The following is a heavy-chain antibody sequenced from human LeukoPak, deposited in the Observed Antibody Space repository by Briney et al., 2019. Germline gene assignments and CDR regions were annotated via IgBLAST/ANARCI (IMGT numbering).Heavy chain of an antibody. CDR2: IYYSGST. CDR1: GGSISSYY. D-gene: IGHD3-9*01. CDR3: ARVNYDILTGYYHTGYYFDY. Sequence: SETLSLTCTVSGGSISSYYWSWIRQPPGKGLEWIGYIYYSGSTNYNPSLKSRVTISVDTSKNQFSLKLSSVTAADTAVYYCARVNYDILTGYYHTGYYFDYWGQGTLVTVSS. V-gene: IGHV4-59*01. J-gene: IGHJ4*02.